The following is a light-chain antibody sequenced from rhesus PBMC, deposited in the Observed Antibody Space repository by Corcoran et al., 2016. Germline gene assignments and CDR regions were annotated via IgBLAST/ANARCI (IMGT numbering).Light chain of an antibody. Sequence: DIVMTQTPLSLPVNPGEPASISCRSSQSLLHTHGHTSLYWYLQKPGQSPQRRMYFASNRASGVPDRFSGSGSGTDVTLEISRVEAEEIGLYNCMQGIERPLTVGPGTKLDIK. J-gene: IGKJ3*01. V-gene: IGKV2-91*01. CDR3: MQGIERPLT. CDR2: FAS. CDR1: QSLLHTHGHTS.